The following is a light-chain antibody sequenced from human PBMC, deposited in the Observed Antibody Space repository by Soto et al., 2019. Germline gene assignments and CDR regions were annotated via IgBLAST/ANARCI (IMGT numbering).Light chain of an antibody. CDR3: QQLNSYPLT. J-gene: IGKJ4*01. CDR1: QGISSY. V-gene: IGKV1-9*01. Sequence: IQLTQSPSSLSASVGDRVTITCRASQGISSYLALYQQKPGKAPKLLIYAASTLQSGLPSRFSGSGSGTDFTLTISSLQPEDFATYYCQQLNSYPLTFGGGTKVDIK. CDR2: AAS.